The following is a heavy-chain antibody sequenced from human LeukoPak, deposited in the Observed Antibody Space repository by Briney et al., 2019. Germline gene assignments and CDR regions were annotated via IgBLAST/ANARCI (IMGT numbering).Heavy chain of an antibody. J-gene: IGHJ5*02. CDR2: ICTSGNT. CDR1: GDSISSYC. D-gene: IGHD1-26*01. V-gene: IGHV4-4*07. CDR3: ARGGVGGVSYNNWFYP. Sequence: PSETLSLTCTVSGDSISSYCWSWIRQPAGKGLEWIGRICTSGNTKYNPSLTSRVTILIDKSQNQFSLKLTSVTAADTAVYYCARGGVGGVSYNNWFYPWGQGTLVTVSS.